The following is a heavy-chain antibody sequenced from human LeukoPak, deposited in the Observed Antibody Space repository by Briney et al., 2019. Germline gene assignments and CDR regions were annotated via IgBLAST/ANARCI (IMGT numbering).Heavy chain of an antibody. CDR1: GGSISSSSYY. D-gene: IGHD3-10*01. V-gene: IGHV4-39*01. CDR2: IYYSGST. CDR3: ARHWYYYGSGTDY. J-gene: IGHJ4*02. Sequence: TSETLSLTCTVSGGSISSSSYYWGWIRQPPGKGLEWIGSIYYSGSTYYNPSLKSRVTISVDTSKNQVSLKLSSVPAADTAVYYCARHWYYYGSGTDYWGQGTLVTVSS.